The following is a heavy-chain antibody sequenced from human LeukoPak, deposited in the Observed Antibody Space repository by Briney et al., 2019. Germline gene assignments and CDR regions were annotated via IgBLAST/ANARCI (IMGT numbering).Heavy chain of an antibody. CDR2: IHPNSGGT. J-gene: IGHJ4*02. CDR1: GYTFTGYY. Sequence: ASVKVSCKATGYTFTGYYMHLVRQAPGQGLEWMGWIHPNSGGTNYAQKFQGRVTMTRDTSISTAYMELSRLISDDTAVYYCARAALGLWFGEPLGGPTEYWGQGTLVTVSS. CDR3: ARAALGLWFGEPLGGPTEY. V-gene: IGHV1-2*02. D-gene: IGHD3-10*01.